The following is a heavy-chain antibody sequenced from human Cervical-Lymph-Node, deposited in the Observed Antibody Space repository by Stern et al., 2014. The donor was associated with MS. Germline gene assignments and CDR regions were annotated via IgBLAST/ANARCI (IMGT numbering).Heavy chain of an antibody. CDR1: ELPFSQFA. V-gene: IGHV3-30-3*02. CDR2: MAYDGGNK. Sequence: VHLVESGGGVVQPGMSLRLSCVASELPFSQFAMHWVRQAPGKGLEWLASMAYDGGNKFYEESVQGRITISRDNPRNTLYLQMNGLKREDTAKYLCAKDNGGGLDYWGQGTLVAVSS. J-gene: IGHJ4*02. CDR3: AKDNGGGLDY. D-gene: IGHD3-10*01.